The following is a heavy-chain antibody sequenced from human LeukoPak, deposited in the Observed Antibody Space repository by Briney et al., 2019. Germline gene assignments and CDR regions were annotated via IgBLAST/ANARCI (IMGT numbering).Heavy chain of an antibody. CDR2: ISYDGSNK. CDR1: GFTFSSYA. J-gene: IGHJ3*02. D-gene: IGHD4-23*01. CDR3: AKAFDYGGNSYVAAFDI. V-gene: IGHV3-30-3*01. Sequence: PGGSLRLSCAASGFTFSSYAMSWVRQAPGKGLEWVAVISYDGSNKYYADSVKGRFTISRDNSKNTLYLQMNSLRAEDTAVYYCAKAFDYGGNSYVAAFDIWGQGTMVTVSS.